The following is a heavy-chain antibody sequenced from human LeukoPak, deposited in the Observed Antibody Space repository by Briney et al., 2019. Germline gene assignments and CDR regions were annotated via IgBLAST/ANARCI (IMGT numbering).Heavy chain of an antibody. V-gene: IGHV1-2*02. CDR2: INPNSGGT. CDR3: ARVLFRGIVVVMGY. Sequence: GASVKVSCKTSGYTFTGYYMHWVRQAPGQGLEWMGWINPNSGGTNYAQKFQGRVTMTRDTSISTAYMELSRLRSDDTAVYYCARVLFRGIVVVMGYWGQGTLVTVSS. J-gene: IGHJ4*02. D-gene: IGHD3-22*01. CDR1: GYTFTGYY.